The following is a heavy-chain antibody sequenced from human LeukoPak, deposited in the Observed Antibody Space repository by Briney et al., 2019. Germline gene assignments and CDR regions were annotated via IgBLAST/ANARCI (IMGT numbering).Heavy chain of an antibody. CDR2: IHPKNGVT. CDR3: ATPHWGRYGVDV. J-gene: IGHJ6*02. Sequence: ASVKVSCKPSGYTFTYYYIHWVRQAPGQGLEWMGRIHPKNGVTNYAQKFQGRVTVTRDTSISTAYMEMNSLEFDDTAVYYCATPHWGRYGVDVWGQGTTVTVSS. D-gene: IGHD7-27*01. CDR1: GYTFTYYY. V-gene: IGHV1-2*06.